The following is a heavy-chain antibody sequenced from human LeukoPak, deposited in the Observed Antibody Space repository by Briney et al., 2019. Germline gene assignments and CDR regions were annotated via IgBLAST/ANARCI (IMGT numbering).Heavy chain of an antibody. CDR2: IYPGDSDT. CDR3: ARHSPTYDFWSGYLYYYYYMDV. J-gene: IGHJ6*03. D-gene: IGHD3-3*01. V-gene: IGHV5-51*01. Sequence: KFGESLKISCKGSGYSFTSYWIGWVRQMPGKGLEWMGIIYPGDSDTRYSPSFQGQVTISADKSISTAYLQWSSLKASDTAMYYCARHSPTYDFWSGYLYYYYYMDVWGKGTTVTVSS. CDR1: GYSFTSYW.